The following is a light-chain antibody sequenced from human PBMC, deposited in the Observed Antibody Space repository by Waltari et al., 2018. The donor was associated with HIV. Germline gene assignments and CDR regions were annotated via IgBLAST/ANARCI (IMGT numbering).Light chain of an antibody. CDR1: SSDVGGYNL. J-gene: IGLJ2*01. Sequence: QSALTQPASVSGSPGQSITISCTGTSSDVGGYNLVSWYQQHPGKAPKLMIYEVSKRPSGFSNLFSGSKSGNTASLTISGLQAEDEADYYCCAYAGSTTYVIFGGGTKLTVL. V-gene: IGLV2-23*02. CDR3: CAYAGSTTYVI. CDR2: EVS.